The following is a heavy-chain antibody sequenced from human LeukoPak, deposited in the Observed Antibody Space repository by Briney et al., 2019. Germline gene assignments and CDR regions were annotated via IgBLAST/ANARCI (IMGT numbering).Heavy chain of an antibody. V-gene: IGHV4-34*01. CDR2: INHSGST. Sequence: SETLSLTCAVYGGSFSGYYWSWIRQPPGRGLEWIGEINHSGSTNYNPSLKSRVTISVDTSKNQFSLKLSSVTAADAAVYYCARGEGYSYGYPYWGQGTLVTVSS. J-gene: IGHJ4*02. CDR1: GGSFSGYY. D-gene: IGHD5-18*01. CDR3: ARGEGYSYGYPY.